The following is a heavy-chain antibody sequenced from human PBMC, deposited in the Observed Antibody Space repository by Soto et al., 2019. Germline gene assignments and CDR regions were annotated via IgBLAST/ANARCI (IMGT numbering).Heavy chain of an antibody. D-gene: IGHD3-22*01. V-gene: IGHV4-31*03. CDR2: IYYSGST. CDR3: ARDSSYDSSGYLLDY. J-gene: IGHJ4*02. Sequence: PSETLSLTCTFSCGSIISGGYYWSWIRQHPGKGLEWIGYIYYSGSTYYNPSLKSRVTISVDTSKNQFSLKLSSVTAADTAVYYCARDSSYDSSGYLLDYWGQGTLVTVSS. CDR1: CGSIISGGYY.